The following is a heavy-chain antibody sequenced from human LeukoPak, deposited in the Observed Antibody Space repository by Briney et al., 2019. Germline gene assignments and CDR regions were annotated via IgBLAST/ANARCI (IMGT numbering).Heavy chain of an antibody. Sequence: GGSLRLSCAASGFTFSSYGMHWVRQAPGKGLEWVAVISYDGSSKYYADSVKGRFTISRDNSKNTLYLQMNSLRAEDTAVYYCAKIAAAFDYWGQGTLVTVSS. CDR1: GFTFSSYG. V-gene: IGHV3-30*18. CDR3: AKIAAAFDY. D-gene: IGHD6-13*01. CDR2: ISYDGSSK. J-gene: IGHJ4*02.